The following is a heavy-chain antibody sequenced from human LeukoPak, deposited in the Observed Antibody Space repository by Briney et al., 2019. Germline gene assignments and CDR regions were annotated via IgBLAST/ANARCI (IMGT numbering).Heavy chain of an antibody. CDR3: ARDQYYYDSSAYLFDY. J-gene: IGHJ4*02. D-gene: IGHD3-22*01. V-gene: IGHV4-4*07. CDR2: IYTSGNS. CDR1: GGSISSYC. Sequence: SETLSLTCTVSGGSISSYCWSWIRQPAGKGLEWIGRIYTSGNSNYNPSLKSRVTMSVDTSKNQFSLKLSSVTAADTAVYYCARDQYYYDSSAYLFDYWGQGTLVTVSS.